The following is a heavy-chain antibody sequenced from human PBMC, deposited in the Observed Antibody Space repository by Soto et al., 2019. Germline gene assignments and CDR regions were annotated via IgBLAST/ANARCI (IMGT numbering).Heavy chain of an antibody. Sequence: SETLSLTYCVSGGSFSGYYWSWIRQPPGKGLEWIGEINHSGNTYYNPSLKSRLTISIDTSVKQIYLKLSSVTAADTAVYYCARVAPFSYYPRDYSSWGPGTPVTVSS. CDR3: ARVAPFSYYPRDYSS. D-gene: IGHD2-21*01. CDR1: GGSFSGYY. CDR2: INHSGNT. J-gene: IGHJ1*01. V-gene: IGHV4-34*01.